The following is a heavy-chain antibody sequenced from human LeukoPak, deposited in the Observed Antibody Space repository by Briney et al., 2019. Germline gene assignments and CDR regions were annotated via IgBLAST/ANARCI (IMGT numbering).Heavy chain of an antibody. Sequence: ASVKVSCKACGYTFTGYYMHWVRQAPGQGLEWMGRINPNSGGTNYAQKFQGRVTMTRDTSISTAYMELSRLRSDDTAVYYCARSPEYYYDSSGYSFDYWGQGTLVTVSS. CDR1: GYTFTGYY. J-gene: IGHJ4*02. D-gene: IGHD3-22*01. CDR3: ARSPEYYYDSSGYSFDY. V-gene: IGHV1-2*06. CDR2: INPNSGGT.